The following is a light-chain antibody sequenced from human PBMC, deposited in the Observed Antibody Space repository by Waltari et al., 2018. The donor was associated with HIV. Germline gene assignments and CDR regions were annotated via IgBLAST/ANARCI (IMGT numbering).Light chain of an antibody. J-gene: IGLJ1*01. CDR2: DAS. CDR1: RSDFRGYNH. CDR3: CSYERTYSYYA. Sequence: QSALTQPRSVSRSPGQSVTISCTGTRSDFRGYNHVSWYHQPPGKAPKVLIYDASERPSGVPDRFSASKSGYTASLTISGLQAEDEGDYYCCSYERTYSYYAFGTGTKVTVL. V-gene: IGLV2-11*01.